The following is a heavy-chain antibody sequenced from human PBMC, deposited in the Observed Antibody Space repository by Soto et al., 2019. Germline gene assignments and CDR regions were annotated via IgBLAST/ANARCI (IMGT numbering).Heavy chain of an antibody. D-gene: IGHD2-15*01. V-gene: IGHV3-33*01. CDR1: APTSTSYS. J-gene: IGHJ4*02. CDR3: ARDGIGGTTFRGYLDY. CDR2: IRYDGSNI. Sequence: SLTPSCPPSAPTSTSYSTHWDRQPPNKGLEWVAVIRYDGSNINYADSVMGRFTISRDNSKNTLYLEMNSLRAEDTAVYYCARDGIGGTTFRGYLDYWGQGNLVTVSS.